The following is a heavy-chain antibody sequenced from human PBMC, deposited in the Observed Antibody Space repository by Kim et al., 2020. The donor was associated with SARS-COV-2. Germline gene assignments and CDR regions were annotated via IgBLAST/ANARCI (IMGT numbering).Heavy chain of an antibody. V-gene: IGHV1-18*01. J-gene: IGHJ5*02. CDR2: ISAYNGNT. CDR1: GYTFTSYG. Sequence: ASVKVSCKASGYTFTSYGISWVRQAPGQGLEWMGWISAYNGNTNYAQKLQGRVTMTTDTSTSTAYMELRSLRSDDTAVYYCARSPKLRGSGSYPFDPWGQGTLVTVSS. CDR3: ARSPKLRGSGSYPFDP. D-gene: IGHD3-10*01.